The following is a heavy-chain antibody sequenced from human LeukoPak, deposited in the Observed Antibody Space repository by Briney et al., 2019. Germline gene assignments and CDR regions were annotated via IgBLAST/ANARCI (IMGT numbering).Heavy chain of an antibody. D-gene: IGHD4-23*01. J-gene: IGHJ4*02. V-gene: IGHV5-51*01. Sequence: GESLKISCKGSGYSFTSYWIGWVRQMPGKGLEWMGIIYPGDSDTRYSPSFQGQVTISADKSISTAYLQWSSLKASDTAIYYCARPEGSVITPYYFDYWGQGTLVTVSS. CDR3: ARPEGSVITPYYFDY. CDR1: GYSFTSYW. CDR2: IYPGDSDT.